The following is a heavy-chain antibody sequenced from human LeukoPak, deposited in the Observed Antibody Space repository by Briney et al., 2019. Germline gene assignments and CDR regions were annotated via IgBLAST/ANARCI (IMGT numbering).Heavy chain of an antibody. D-gene: IGHD4-17*01. CDR2: ISGIGGST. CDR1: GFTFSNYA. J-gene: IGHJ1*01. CDR3: AKDATTVTPRSFQH. V-gene: IGHV3-23*01. Sequence: SGGSLRLSCAASGFTFSNYAMSWVRQAPGKGLEWVSSISGIGGSTYYADSVEGRFTISRDNSANTLYLQMNSLRAEDTAVYYCAKDATTVTPRSFQHWGQGTLVTVSS.